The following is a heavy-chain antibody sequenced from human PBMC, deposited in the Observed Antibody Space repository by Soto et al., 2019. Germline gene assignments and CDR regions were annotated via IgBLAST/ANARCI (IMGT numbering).Heavy chain of an antibody. D-gene: IGHD3-16*01. CDR1: GYTFTNYW. CDR2: IFPGDSDT. J-gene: IGHJ4*02. V-gene: IGHV5-51*01. Sequence: GESLRISCKAIGYTFTNYWIGWVRQTPGKGLEWMGIIFPGDSDTRYNPSFEGQVTVSADESISTAYLQWNTLKASDTAMYYCVRPNFGALTHFDFWGQGTLVTVSS. CDR3: VRPNFGALTHFDF.